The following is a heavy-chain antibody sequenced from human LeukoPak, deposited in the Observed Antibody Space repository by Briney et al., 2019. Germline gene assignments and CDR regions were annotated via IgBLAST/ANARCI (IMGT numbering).Heavy chain of an antibody. J-gene: IGHJ4*02. CDR1: GFTFSSYA. Sequence: PGGSLRLSCAASGFTFSSYAMSWVRQAPRKGLEWVSGISGSGTSTYYADSVKGRFTISRDNSKNTLYLQMNSLRAEDTAVYYCAKVHLGGYSSSYYGLSYFDYWGQGTLVTVSS. CDR2: ISGSGTST. D-gene: IGHD6-13*01. CDR3: AKVHLGGYSSSYYGLSYFDY. V-gene: IGHV3-23*01.